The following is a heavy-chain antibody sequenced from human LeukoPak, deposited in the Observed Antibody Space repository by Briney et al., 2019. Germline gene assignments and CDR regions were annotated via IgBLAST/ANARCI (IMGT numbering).Heavy chain of an antibody. J-gene: IGHJ4*02. D-gene: IGHD3-10*01. CDR1: GYTFTGYY. CDR2: INPNSGGT. V-gene: IGHV1-2*02. CDR3: ARDLGFGELLVDY. Sequence: ASEKVSCKASGYTFTGYYMHWVRQAPGQGLEWMGWINPNSGGTNYAQKFQGRVTMTRDTSISTAYMELSRLRSDDTAVYYCARDLGFGELLVDYWGQGTLVTVSS.